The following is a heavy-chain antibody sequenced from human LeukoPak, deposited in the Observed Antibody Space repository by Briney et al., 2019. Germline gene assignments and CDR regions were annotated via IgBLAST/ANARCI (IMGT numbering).Heavy chain of an antibody. Sequence: SETLSLTCTVSGGSISSYYWSWIRQPPGKGLEWIGRIYTSGSTNYNPSLRSRVTTSVDTTTNPFSLKLSSVTDADTAVYYCGRERIAAAGTLIWFEPWGQGTLVTVSS. CDR3: GRERIAAAGTLIWFEP. J-gene: IGHJ5*02. D-gene: IGHD6-13*01. V-gene: IGHV4-4*07. CDR2: IYTSGST. CDR1: GGSISSYY.